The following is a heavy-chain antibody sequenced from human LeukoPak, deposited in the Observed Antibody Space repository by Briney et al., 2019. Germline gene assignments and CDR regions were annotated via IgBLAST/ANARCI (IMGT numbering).Heavy chain of an antibody. D-gene: IGHD2-2*01. V-gene: IGHV3-23*01. J-gene: IGHJ4*02. CDR1: GFSFSSDG. CDR2: ILGGAGST. Sequence: GGSLRLSCVASGFSFSSDGMSWVRQAPGRGLEWVSGILGGAGSTYYADSVKGRFNISRDNSKNTLYLQMNSLRAEDTAVYYCAHGTVYQLDYWGQGTLVTVSS. CDR3: AHGTVYQLDY.